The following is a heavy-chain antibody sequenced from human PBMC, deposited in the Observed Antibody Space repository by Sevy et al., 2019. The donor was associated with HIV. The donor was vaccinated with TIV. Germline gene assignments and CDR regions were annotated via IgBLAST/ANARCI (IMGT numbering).Heavy chain of an antibody. D-gene: IGHD2-2*01. Sequence: GGSLRLSYAASGFTFSNYWMSWVRQAPGKGLEWVANIKRDGSEKYYVASVKGRFTISRDNAKNSLYLQMNSLRAEDTAVYYCARDCSSTSCLWGLDVWGQGTTVTVSS. CDR1: GFTFSNYW. CDR2: IKRDGSEK. V-gene: IGHV3-7*03. J-gene: IGHJ6*02. CDR3: ARDCSSTSCLWGLDV.